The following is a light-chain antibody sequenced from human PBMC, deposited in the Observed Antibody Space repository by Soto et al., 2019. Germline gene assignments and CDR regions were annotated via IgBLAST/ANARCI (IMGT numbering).Light chain of an antibody. CDR3: QHYNSYSEA. CDR2: KAS. J-gene: IGKJ1*01. Sequence: IQMTQSPSTLSGSVGDRVTITCRASQTISSWLAWYQQKSGKAPKLLIYKASTLKSGVPSRFSGSGSGTEFTLTISSLQPDDFATYYCQHYNSYSEAFGQGTKVDI. CDR1: QTISSW. V-gene: IGKV1-5*03.